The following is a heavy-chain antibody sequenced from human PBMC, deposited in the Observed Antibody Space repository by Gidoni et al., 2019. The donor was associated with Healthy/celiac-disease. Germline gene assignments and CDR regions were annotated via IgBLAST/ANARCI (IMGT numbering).Heavy chain of an antibody. CDR2: IKSKTDGGTT. CDR3: TTTPREYSSSSDY. V-gene: IGHV3-15*01. J-gene: IGHJ4*02. CDR1: GFTFSNAW. Sequence: EVQLVESGGGLVKPGGSLRLSCAASGFTFSNAWMSWVRQAPGKGLEWVGRIKSKTDGGTTDYAARVKGRFTISRDDSKNTLYLQMNSLKAEDTAVYYCTTTPREYSSSSDYWGQGTLVTVSS. D-gene: IGHD6-6*01.